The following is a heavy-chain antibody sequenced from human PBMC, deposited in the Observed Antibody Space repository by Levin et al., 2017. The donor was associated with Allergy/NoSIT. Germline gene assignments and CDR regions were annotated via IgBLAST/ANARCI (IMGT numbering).Heavy chain of an antibody. CDR3: ARDKGSGWPDALDI. D-gene: IGHD6-19*01. CDR2: ISSSRTYK. V-gene: IGHV3-21*01. CDR1: GFTFSSYV. J-gene: IGHJ3*02. Sequence: GESLKISCAAYGFTFSSYVMNWVRQAPGKGPEWVSSISSSRTYKYYADSVKGRFTISRDNAKHSLYLQMNSLRAEDTAVYYCARDKGSGWPDALDIWGQGTMVTVSS.